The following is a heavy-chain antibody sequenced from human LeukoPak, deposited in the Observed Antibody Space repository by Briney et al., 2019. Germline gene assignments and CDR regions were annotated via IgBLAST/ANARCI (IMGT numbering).Heavy chain of an antibody. CDR3: ARALRNYSNYLFDY. D-gene: IGHD4-11*01. CDR1: GGSISSYS. CDR2: IYYSGST. V-gene: IGHV4-59*01. J-gene: IGHJ4*02. Sequence: PSETLSLTCTVPGGSISSYSWSWIRQPPGKGLEWIGYIYYSGSTNYNPSLKSRVTISVDTSKNQFSLKLSSVTAADTAVYYCARALRNYSNYLFDYWGQGTLVTVSS.